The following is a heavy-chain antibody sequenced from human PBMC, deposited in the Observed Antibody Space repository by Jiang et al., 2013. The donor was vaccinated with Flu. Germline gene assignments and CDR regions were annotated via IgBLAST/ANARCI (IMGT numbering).Heavy chain of an antibody. J-gene: IGHJ4*02. CDR1: GGSISSHY. CDR2: IYYSGST. CDR3: ATAQFDGSYFGLLD. D-gene: IGHD1-26*01. V-gene: IGHV4-59*11. Sequence: LLKPSETLSLTCTVSGGSISSHYWSWIRQPPGKGLEWIGYIYYSGSTNYNPSLKSRVTISVDTSKNQFSLKLSSVTAADTAVYYCATAQFDGSYFGLLDWGQGTLVTVSS.